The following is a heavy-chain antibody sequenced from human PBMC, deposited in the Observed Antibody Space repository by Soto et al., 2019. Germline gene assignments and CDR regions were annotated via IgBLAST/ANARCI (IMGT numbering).Heavy chain of an antibody. Sequence: EVQLVESGGGLVQPGGSLRLSCEASGFTFRNYDMHWVRQGTGKGLEWVSGISAAGDPDYADSVEGRFTISRENAHHSFFLQMNSLRVGDTAVYYCARTDRDFYGLDVWGQGTTVIVSS. CDR1: GFTFRNYD. V-gene: IGHV3-13*05. CDR2: ISAAGDP. CDR3: ARTDRDFYGLDV. J-gene: IGHJ6*02.